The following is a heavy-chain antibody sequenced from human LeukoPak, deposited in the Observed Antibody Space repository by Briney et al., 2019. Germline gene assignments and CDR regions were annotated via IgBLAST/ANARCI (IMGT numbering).Heavy chain of an antibody. CDR1: GFTVSSNY. CDR3: ARTRYDAFDI. V-gene: IGHV3-53*01. Sequence: PGGSLRLSCAASGFTVSSNYMSWVRQAPGKGLEWVSLIYSGGSTYYADSVKGRFTISRDNSKNTLYLQMNSLRAEDTAVYYCARTRYDAFDIWGQGTMVTVSS. D-gene: IGHD4-17*01. J-gene: IGHJ3*02. CDR2: IYSGGST.